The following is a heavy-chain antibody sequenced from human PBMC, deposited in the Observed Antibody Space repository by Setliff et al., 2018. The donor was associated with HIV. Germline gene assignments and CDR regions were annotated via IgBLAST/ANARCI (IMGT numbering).Heavy chain of an antibody. D-gene: IGHD1-1*01. CDR3: ARKQQVRWAWMPSHYNYGLDV. CDR2: LFYGGST. Sequence: PSETLSLTCAVSGYSISSGYYWGWIRQPPGKGLEWIGSLFYGGSTHYTPSLKSRVSISVDTYKNQFSLRLSSVTAADTAVYYCARKQQVRWAWMPSHYNYGLDVWGPGTTVTVSS. J-gene: IGHJ6*02. V-gene: IGHV4-38-2*01. CDR1: GYSISSGYY.